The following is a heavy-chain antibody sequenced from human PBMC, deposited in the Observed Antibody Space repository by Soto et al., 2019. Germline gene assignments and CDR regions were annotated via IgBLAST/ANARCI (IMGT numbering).Heavy chain of an antibody. V-gene: IGHV4-34*01. CDR2: INHSGST. CDR1: GGSFSGYY. CDR3: ARLRTRLWLHHYVMDV. J-gene: IGHJ6*02. D-gene: IGHD5-18*01. Sequence: PSETLSLTCAVYGGSFSGYYWSWIRQPPGKGLEWIGEINHSGSTNYNPSLKSRVTISVDTSKNQFSLKLSSVTAADTAVYYCARLRTRLWLHHYVMDVWGQGTTVTVSS.